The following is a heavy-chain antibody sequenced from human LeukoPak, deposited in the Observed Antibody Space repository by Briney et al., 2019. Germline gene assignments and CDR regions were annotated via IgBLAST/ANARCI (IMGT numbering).Heavy chain of an antibody. CDR1: GFSFSSSA. V-gene: IGHV3-23*01. J-gene: IGHJ4*02. CDR2: ITGSGGST. CDR3: ARSRGIVGATGFDY. D-gene: IGHD1-26*01. Sequence: PGGSLRLSCAASGFSFSSSAMSWVRLAPGEGLQWVSTITGSGGSTYYADSVKGRFTISRDNSKNTLYLQMNSLRAEDTAVYYCARSRGIVGATGFDYWGQGTLVTVSS.